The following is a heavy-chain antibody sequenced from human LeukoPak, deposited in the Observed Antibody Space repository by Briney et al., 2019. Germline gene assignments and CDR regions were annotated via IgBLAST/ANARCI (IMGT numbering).Heavy chain of an antibody. CDR2: INPSGGRP. J-gene: IGHJ6*02. Sequence: GASVKVSCKASGYTFTSYYMHWVRQAPGQGLEWMGIINPSGGRPSYPQKFQGSVTMTRDTSTSTVYMELSSLRSEDTAVYYCARDFGSGFYYYGMDVWGQGTTVTVSS. V-gene: IGHV1-46*01. D-gene: IGHD6-19*01. CDR1: GYTFTSYY. CDR3: ARDFGSGFYYYGMDV.